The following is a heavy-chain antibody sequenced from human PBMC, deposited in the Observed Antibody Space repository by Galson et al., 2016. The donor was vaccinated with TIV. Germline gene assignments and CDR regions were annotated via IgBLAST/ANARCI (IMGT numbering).Heavy chain of an antibody. CDR3: AKTQVDIVVAPAATPGYYFDY. J-gene: IGHJ4*02. CDR2: IKSDGSST. CDR1: GFTFSNYW. Sequence: SLRLSCAASGFTFSNYWMHWVRQAPGKGLVWVSRIKSDGSSTNYADSVKGRFIISRDNAKNTLYLQMSSLRVDDTAIYYCAKTQVDIVVAPAATPGYYFDYWGQGTLVTVSS. D-gene: IGHD2-2*02. V-gene: IGHV3-74*01.